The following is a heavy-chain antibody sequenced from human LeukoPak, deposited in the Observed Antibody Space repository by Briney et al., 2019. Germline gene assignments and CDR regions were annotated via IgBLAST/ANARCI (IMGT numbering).Heavy chain of an antibody. CDR2: INHSGST. V-gene: IGHV4-34*01. CDR1: GGSFSGYY. J-gene: IGHJ4*02. Sequence: RTSETLSLTCAVYGGSFSGYYWSWIRQPPGKGLEWIGEINHSGSTNYNPSPKSRVTISVDTSKNQFSLKLSSVTAADTAVYYCARQPSYDYVWGSYRYSFDYWGQGTLVTVSS. CDR3: ARQPSYDYVWGSYRYSFDY. D-gene: IGHD3-16*02.